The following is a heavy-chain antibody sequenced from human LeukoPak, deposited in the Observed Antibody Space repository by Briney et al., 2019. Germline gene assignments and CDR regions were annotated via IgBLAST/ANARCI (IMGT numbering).Heavy chain of an antibody. J-gene: IGHJ5*02. CDR3: ARDFDELLRFNWFDP. Sequence: SETLSLTCTVSGGSISSYYWSWIRQPAGKGLDWIGRIYTSGSTNYNPSLKSRVTMSVDTSKNQFSLKLSSVTAADTAVYYCARDFDELLRFNWFDPWGQGTLVTVSS. CDR2: IYTSGST. CDR1: GGSISSYY. D-gene: IGHD1-26*01. V-gene: IGHV4-4*07.